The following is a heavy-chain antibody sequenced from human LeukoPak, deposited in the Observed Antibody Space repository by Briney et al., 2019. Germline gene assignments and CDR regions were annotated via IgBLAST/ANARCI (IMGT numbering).Heavy chain of an antibody. CDR1: GYSINNYW. D-gene: IGHD2-15*01. J-gene: IGHJ5*02. CDR2: IYPADSDI. Sequence: GESLRISCKGSGYSINNYWIGWVRQMPGKGLEWMGIIYPADSDIRYSPSFQGQVTVSADKSISTAYLQWSSLKASDTAMYYCARQEYCSGGSCYTWFDPWGQGTLVTVSS. CDR3: ARQEYCSGGSCYTWFDP. V-gene: IGHV5-51*01.